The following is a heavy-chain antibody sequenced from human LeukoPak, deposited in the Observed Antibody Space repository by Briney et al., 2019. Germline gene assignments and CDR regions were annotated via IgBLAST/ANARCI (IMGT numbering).Heavy chain of an antibody. V-gene: IGHV4-59*08. Sequence: SETLSLTCTVSGGSISSYYWSWIRQPPGKGLEWIGYIYYSGSTSYNPSLKSRVTISVDTSKNQFSLKLSSVTAADTAVYYCAILGYSYGNDYWGQGTLVTVSS. D-gene: IGHD5-18*01. CDR2: IYYSGST. J-gene: IGHJ4*02. CDR3: AILGYSYGNDY. CDR1: GGSISSYY.